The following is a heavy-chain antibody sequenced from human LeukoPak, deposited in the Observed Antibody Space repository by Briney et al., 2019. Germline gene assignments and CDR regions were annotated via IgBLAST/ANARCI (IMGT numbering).Heavy chain of an antibody. CDR1: GFTFTIYA. J-gene: IGHJ4*02. Sequence: SGGSLRLSCAASGFTFTIYAMHWVRQAPGQGLGWVAHISYPGSNQYYADSVKGRFTISRDNSKNALYLQMNSLRAEDTAVYYCAKGHGSGSPRKGVDYWGQGTLVTVSA. CDR2: ISYPGSNQ. V-gene: IGHV3-30*18. CDR3: AKGHGSGSPRKGVDY. D-gene: IGHD3-10*01.